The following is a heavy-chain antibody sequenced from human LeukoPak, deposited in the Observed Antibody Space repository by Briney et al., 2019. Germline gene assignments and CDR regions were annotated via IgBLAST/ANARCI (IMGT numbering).Heavy chain of an antibody. Sequence: SETLSLTCTVSGGSISSSSYSWGWIRQPPGKGLEWIGSIYYSGSTYYNPSLKSRVTISVDTSKNQFSLKLSSVTAADTAVYYCARPYGAAGLDWGQGTLVTVSS. CDR1: GGSISSSSYS. D-gene: IGHD4/OR15-4a*01. CDR3: ARPYGAAGLD. J-gene: IGHJ4*02. CDR2: IYYSGST. V-gene: IGHV4-39*01.